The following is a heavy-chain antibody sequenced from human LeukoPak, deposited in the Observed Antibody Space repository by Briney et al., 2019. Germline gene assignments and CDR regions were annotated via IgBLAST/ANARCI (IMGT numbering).Heavy chain of an antibody. D-gene: IGHD3-3*01. CDR3: ARIWYLEPGDYFDY. V-gene: IGHV1-18*01. CDR1: GGTFSSYA. CDR2: ISAYNGNT. Sequence: ASVKVSCKASGGTFSSYAISWVRQAPGQGLEWMGWISAYNGNTNYAQKLQGRVTMTTDTSTSTAYMELRSLRSDDTAVYYCARIWYLEPGDYFDYWGQGTLATVSS. J-gene: IGHJ4*02.